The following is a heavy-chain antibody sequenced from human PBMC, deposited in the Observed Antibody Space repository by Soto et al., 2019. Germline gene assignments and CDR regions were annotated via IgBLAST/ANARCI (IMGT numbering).Heavy chain of an antibody. D-gene: IGHD6-19*01. J-gene: IGHJ4*02. V-gene: IGHV1-69*05. CDR3: AAVAHTQTY. CDR1: GGTFSSYA. Sequence: GASVKVSCKASGGTFSSYAISWVRQAPGQRLEWMGGIIVGIGTANYAQKFQERVTITRDMSTSTAYMELSSLRSEDTAVYYCAAVAHTQTYWGQGTLVTVSS. CDR2: IIVGIGTA.